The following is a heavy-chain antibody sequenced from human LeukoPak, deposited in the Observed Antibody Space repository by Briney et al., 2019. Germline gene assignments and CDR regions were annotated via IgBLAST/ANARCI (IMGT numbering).Heavy chain of an antibody. Sequence: PETLSLTCTVSGGSISSYYWSWIRQPPGKGLEWIRYIYYSGSTNYNPSLKSRVTISVDTSKNQFSLKLSSVTAADTAVYYCARVDPDSSSTLEVFDYWGQGTLVTVSS. CDR1: GGSISSYY. D-gene: IGHD6-6*01. V-gene: IGHV4-59*01. J-gene: IGHJ4*02. CDR3: ARVDPDSSSTLEVFDY. CDR2: IYYSGST.